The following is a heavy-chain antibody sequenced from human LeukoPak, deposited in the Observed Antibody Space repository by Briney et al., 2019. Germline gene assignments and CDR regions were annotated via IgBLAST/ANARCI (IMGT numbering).Heavy chain of an antibody. D-gene: IGHD3-16*02. CDR2: SFSGANT. CDR1: GFTFSDSA. CDR3: ARDIHLST. Sequence: GGSLGLSCAASGFTFSDSAVSWVRQAPGKGLEWVSLSFSGANTYYADSVKGRFTISRDNSKDTLYLLMNSLRAEDTAIYYCARDIHLSTWGLGTMVTVSS. V-gene: IGHV3-23*01. J-gene: IGHJ3*01.